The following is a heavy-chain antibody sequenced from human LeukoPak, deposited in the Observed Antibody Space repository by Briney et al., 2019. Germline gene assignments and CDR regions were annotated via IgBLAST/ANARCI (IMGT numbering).Heavy chain of an antibody. D-gene: IGHD5-24*01. V-gene: IGHV3-53*01. CDR1: GFTVSSNY. Sequence: GGSLRLSCAASGFTVSSNYMNWVRQAPGKGLEWVSVIYGGGNIYYADSVKGRFTISRDNSKNTLYLQMNSLRAEDTAVHYCARGAGYNYPYYFDYWGQGTLVTVSS. CDR2: IYGGGNI. J-gene: IGHJ4*02. CDR3: ARGAGYNYPYYFDY.